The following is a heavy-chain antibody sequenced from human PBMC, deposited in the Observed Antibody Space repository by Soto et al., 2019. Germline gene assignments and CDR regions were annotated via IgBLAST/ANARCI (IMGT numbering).Heavy chain of an antibody. Sequence: EVQLLESGGGLVQPGGSLRLSCAASGFTFSSYAMSWVRQAPGKGLEWVSAISRSGGSTYHADSVKGRFTISRDNSKNTLHLQMNSLRADDTDVYYCAHEEWELPYYYGKDVWGQGTTVTVSS. J-gene: IGHJ6*02. CDR3: AHEEWELPYYYGKDV. CDR2: ISRSGGST. D-gene: IGHD1-26*01. V-gene: IGHV3-23*01. CDR1: GFTFSSYA.